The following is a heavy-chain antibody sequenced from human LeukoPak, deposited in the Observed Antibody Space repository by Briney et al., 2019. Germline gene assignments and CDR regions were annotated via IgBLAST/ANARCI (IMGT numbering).Heavy chain of an antibody. V-gene: IGHV1-18*01. CDR1: GYTFTSYG. J-gene: IGHJ4*02. D-gene: IGHD6-19*01. Sequence: ASVKVSCKASGYTFTSYGISWVRQAPGQGLEWMGWISAYNGNTNYAQKLQGRVTMTTDTSTSTAYMGLRRLRSDDTAVYYCARDGDSSGWWRALDYWGQGTLVTVSS. CDR3: ARDGDSSGWWRALDY. CDR2: ISAYNGNT.